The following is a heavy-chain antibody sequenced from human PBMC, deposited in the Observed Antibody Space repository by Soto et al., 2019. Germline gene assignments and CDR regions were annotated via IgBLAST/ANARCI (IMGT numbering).Heavy chain of an antibody. V-gene: IGHV1-18*04. J-gene: IGHJ5*02. CDR1: GYTFTSYG. CDR3: ARASHPYYDFWSGYYSWFDP. CDR2: ISASNGNT. D-gene: IGHD3-3*01. Sequence: ASVKVSCKASGYTFTSYGIRWVRQAPGQGLEWMGWISASNGNTNYAQKLQGRVTMTTDTSTSTAYTELRSLRSDDTAVYYWARASHPYYDFWSGYYSWFDPWGQGTLVTVSS.